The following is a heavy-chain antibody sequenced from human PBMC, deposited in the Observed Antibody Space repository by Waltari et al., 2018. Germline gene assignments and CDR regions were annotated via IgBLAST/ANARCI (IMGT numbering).Heavy chain of an antibody. CDR3: ARGGSTRGP. D-gene: IGHD3-10*01. CDR2: IYYNGIT. Sequence: QVLLHESGPGLLRPSETLSLTCSVSGASLRVGNYDWNWLRQRPGEGLEWIGHIYYNGITYYTPSLRSRVTLSLDTSKNHFSMTLVSVTAADTAIYYCARGGSTRGPWGQGTRVTVSS. CDR1: GASLRVGNYD. V-gene: IGHV4-30-4*01. J-gene: IGHJ5*02.